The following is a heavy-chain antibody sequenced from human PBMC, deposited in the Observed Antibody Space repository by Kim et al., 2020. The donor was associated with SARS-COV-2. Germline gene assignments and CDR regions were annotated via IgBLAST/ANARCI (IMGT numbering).Heavy chain of an antibody. CDR3: AKDIAAYSSSEFDY. CDR2: ISWNSGTI. D-gene: IGHD6-19*01. V-gene: IGHV3-9*01. J-gene: IGHJ4*02. CDR1: GFTFDDYA. Sequence: GGSLRLSCAASGFTFDDYAVHWVRQAPGKGLEWVSGISWNSGTIGYADSVKGRFTISRDNAKNSLHLQMNSLRVEDTALYYCAKDIAAYSSSEFDYWGQGTLVTVSS.